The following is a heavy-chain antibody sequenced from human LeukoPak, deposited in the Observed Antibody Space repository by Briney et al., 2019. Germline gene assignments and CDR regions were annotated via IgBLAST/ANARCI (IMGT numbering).Heavy chain of an antibody. V-gene: IGHV3-74*01. D-gene: IGHD1-26*01. Sequence: GGSLRLSCAASGFTFSHYYMSWIRQAPGKGLVWVSRINSDGSSTTYADSVKGRFTISRDNAKNTLYLQMNSLRAEDTAVYYCARGSGSYTPFYFWGQGTLVTVSS. CDR2: INSDGSST. CDR1: GFTFSHYY. J-gene: IGHJ4*02. CDR3: ARGSGSYTPFYF.